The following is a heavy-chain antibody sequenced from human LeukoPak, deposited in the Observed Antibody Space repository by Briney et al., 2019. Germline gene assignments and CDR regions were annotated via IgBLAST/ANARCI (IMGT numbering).Heavy chain of an antibody. Sequence: PGGSLRLSCAASGFNLGYYGMHWVRQAPGKGLEWVASMSHDSSDEFYADPVKGRFTISRDNSRNTLYLQMNTLRPDDTALYYCARERHLDWLFGFGPWGQGTVVTVSS. J-gene: IGHJ5*02. V-gene: IGHV3-30*03. D-gene: IGHD3/OR15-3a*01. CDR1: GFNLGYYG. CDR3: ARERHLDWLFGFGP. CDR2: MSHDSSDE.